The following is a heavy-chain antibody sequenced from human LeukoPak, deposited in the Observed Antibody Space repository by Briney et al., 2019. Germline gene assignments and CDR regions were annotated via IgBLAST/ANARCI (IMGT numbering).Heavy chain of an antibody. V-gene: IGHV3-7*01. J-gene: IGHJ6*02. Sequence: GSLRLSCAASGFTFSSYWMSWVRQAPGKGLEWVANIKQDGSEKYYVDSVKGRFTISRDNAKNSLYLQMNSLRAEDTAVYYCARVKRITMVRGVPHYYYGMDVWGQGTTVTVSS. CDR1: GFTFSSYW. CDR3: ARVKRITMVRGVPHYYYGMDV. CDR2: IKQDGSEK. D-gene: IGHD3-10*01.